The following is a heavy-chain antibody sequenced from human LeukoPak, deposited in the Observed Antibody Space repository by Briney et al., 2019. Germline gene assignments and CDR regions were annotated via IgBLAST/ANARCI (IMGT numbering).Heavy chain of an antibody. CDR3: ARDGSYCSSTSCYRNWFDP. V-gene: IGHV1-69*13. Sequence: EASVKVSCKASGGTFSSYAISWVRQAPGQGLEWMGGIIPIFGTASYAQKFQGRVTITADESTSTAYMELSSLRSEDTAVYYCARDGSYCSSTSCYRNWFDPWGQGTLVTVSS. D-gene: IGHD2-2*01. J-gene: IGHJ5*02. CDR1: GGTFSSYA. CDR2: IIPIFGTA.